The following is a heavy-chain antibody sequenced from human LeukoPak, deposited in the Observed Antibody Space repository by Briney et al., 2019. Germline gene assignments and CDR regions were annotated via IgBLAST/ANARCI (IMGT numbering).Heavy chain of an antibody. V-gene: IGHV4-39*07. D-gene: IGHD3-10*01. CDR2: IFYSGST. CDR3: ARKLLWFGDRNWFDP. CDR1: SGSISTSNYY. Sequence: PSETLSLTCTVSSGSISTSNYYWGWVRQPPGKALEWIGNIFYSGSTYYSPSLKSRVTISLDTSRNQFSLKLSSVTAADTAVYYCARKLLWFGDRNWFDPWGQGTLVTVSS. J-gene: IGHJ5*02.